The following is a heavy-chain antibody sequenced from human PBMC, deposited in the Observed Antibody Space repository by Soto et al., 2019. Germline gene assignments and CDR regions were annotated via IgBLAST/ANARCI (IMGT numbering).Heavy chain of an antibody. Sequence: SETLSLTCTVSGGSISSGDYYWSWIRQPPGKGLEWIGYIYYSGSTYYNPSLKSRVTISVDTSKNQFSLKLSSVTAADTAVYYCARGGIAAAGTILGYWFDPWGQGTLVTVSS. CDR2: IYYSGST. CDR3: ARGGIAAAGTILGYWFDP. J-gene: IGHJ5*02. V-gene: IGHV4-30-4*01. CDR1: GGSISSGDYY. D-gene: IGHD6-13*01.